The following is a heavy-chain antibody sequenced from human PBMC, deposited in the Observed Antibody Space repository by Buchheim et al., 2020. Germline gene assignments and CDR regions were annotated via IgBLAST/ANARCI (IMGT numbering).Heavy chain of an antibody. J-gene: IGHJ5*02. CDR3: ARGLKQWLVPRNWFDP. CDR1: GDSMSDYY. CDR2: IYNGGST. V-gene: IGHV4-4*07. D-gene: IGHD6-19*01. Sequence: QVQLQESGPGLVKPSETLSLTCTISGDSMSDYYWTWIRQPAGKGLEWIGRIYNGGSTNYNPSLKSRVTISVDTSKNQFSLKLSSVTAADTAVYYCARGLKQWLVPRNWFDPWGQGTL.